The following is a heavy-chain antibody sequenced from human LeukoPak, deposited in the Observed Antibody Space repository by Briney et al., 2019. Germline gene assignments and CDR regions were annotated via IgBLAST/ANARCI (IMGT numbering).Heavy chain of an antibody. D-gene: IGHD3-10*01. Sequence: KPSETLSLTCAVHGGSFSGYYWSWIRQPPGKGLEWVGEINHSGSTNYNPSLKSRVTISVDTSKNQFSLKLSSVTAADTAVYYCARVGLYYYGSGSHFDYWGQGTLVTVSS. J-gene: IGHJ4*02. CDR3: ARVGLYYYGSGSHFDY. V-gene: IGHV4-34*01. CDR2: INHSGST. CDR1: GGSFSGYY.